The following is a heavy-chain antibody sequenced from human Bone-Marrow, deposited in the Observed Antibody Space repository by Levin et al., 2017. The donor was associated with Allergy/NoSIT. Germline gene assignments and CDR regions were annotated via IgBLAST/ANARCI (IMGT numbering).Heavy chain of an antibody. D-gene: IGHD2/OR15-2a*01. CDR2: ISPSGTYT. CDR3: ARSLQYLGWVY. V-gene: IGHV3-11*06. CDR1: GFTFRDFY. Sequence: GASLKISCAASGFTFRDFYMNWLRPAPGKGLEWLSCISPSGTYTNYADSVKGRFTISRDNTKDSLYLQMSSLRAEDTAVYYCARSLQYLGWVYWGQGTLVTVSS. J-gene: IGHJ4*02.